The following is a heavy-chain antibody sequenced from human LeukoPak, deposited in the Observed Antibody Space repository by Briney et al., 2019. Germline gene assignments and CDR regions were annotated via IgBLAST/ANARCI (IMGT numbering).Heavy chain of an antibody. J-gene: IGHJ4*02. V-gene: IGHV3-13*01. Sequence: GGSLRLSCAASGFVFRNYAMTWVRQAPGKGLEWVSAVGIAADTFYPGSVKGRFTISRENAKNSLYLQMNSLRVEDTAVYYCVRQKKSHGNFDYWGQGTLVTVSS. D-gene: IGHD1-26*01. CDR1: GFVFRNYA. CDR2: VGIAADT. CDR3: VRQKKSHGNFDY.